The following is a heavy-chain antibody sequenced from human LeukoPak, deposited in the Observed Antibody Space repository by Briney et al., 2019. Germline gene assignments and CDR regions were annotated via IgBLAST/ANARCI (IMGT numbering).Heavy chain of an antibody. CDR2: IPYDGSNK. Sequence: GGSLRLSCAASGSTFSSYGIHWVRQAPGKGPEWVAFIPYDGSNKYYADSVKGRFTISRDNSKNTLYLQMNSLRAEDTAVYYCAKDGGYYSLDYWGQGTLVTVSS. J-gene: IGHJ4*02. CDR1: GSTFSSYG. D-gene: IGHD2/OR15-2a*01. V-gene: IGHV3-30*02. CDR3: AKDGGYYSLDY.